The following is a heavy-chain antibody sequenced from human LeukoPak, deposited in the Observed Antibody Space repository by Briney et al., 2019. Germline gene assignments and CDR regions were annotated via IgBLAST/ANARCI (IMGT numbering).Heavy chain of an antibody. Sequence: GGSLRLSCAASGFTFTTYWMSWVRQAPGKGLEWVANINQDGTEKYYVDSVKGRFTISRDNAKNSLYLQMNSLRVEDTAVYYCARGDPIYDFWSGGDYWGQGSLVTVSS. D-gene: IGHD3-3*01. CDR3: ARGDPIYDFWSGGDY. J-gene: IGHJ4*01. V-gene: IGHV3-7*01. CDR2: INQDGTEK. CDR1: GFTFTTYW.